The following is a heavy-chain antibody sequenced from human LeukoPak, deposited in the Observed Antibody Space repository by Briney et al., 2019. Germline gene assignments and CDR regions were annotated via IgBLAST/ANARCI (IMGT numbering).Heavy chain of an antibody. CDR1: GFSFSRFS. J-gene: IGHJ4*02. D-gene: IGHD3-22*01. V-gene: IGHV3-21*04. CDR3: ARDPQYYFDSSGFDY. Sequence: GGSPRLSCAASGFSFSRFSMHWVRQAPGQGLEWVSSISDSSTYIYYADSFKGRFTTSRDDANNTLYLHMDSLRVEDTAVYFCARDPQYYFDSSGFDYWGQGVLVTVSS. CDR2: ISDSSTYI.